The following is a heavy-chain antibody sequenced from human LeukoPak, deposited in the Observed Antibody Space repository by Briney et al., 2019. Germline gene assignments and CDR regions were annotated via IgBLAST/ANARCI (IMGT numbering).Heavy chain of an antibody. V-gene: IGHV4-59*01. Sequence: PSETLSLTCTVSGGSISSYYWSWIRQPPGKGLEWIGYIYYSGSTNYNPSLKSRVTISVDTSKNQFSLKLSSVTAADTAVYYCARGRRGTGYYYYGMDVWGQGTTVTVSS. J-gene: IGHJ6*02. D-gene: IGHD1-1*01. CDR1: GGSISSYY. CDR3: ARGRRGTGYYYYGMDV. CDR2: IYYSGST.